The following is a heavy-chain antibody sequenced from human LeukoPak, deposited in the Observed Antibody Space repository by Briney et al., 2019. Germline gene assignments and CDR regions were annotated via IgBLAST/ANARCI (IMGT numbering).Heavy chain of an antibody. J-gene: IGHJ4*02. CDR3: AKIGSASAWYNFDY. CDR2: ISGEDGRT. CDR1: GFMFSSYS. Sequence: TGGSLRLSCAASGFMFSSYSMSWVRQAPGEGLEWVSTISGEDGRTYYADSVKGRFTISRDTSKNTLFLQMYSLRVDDTAIYYCAKIGSASAWYNFDYWGQGTLVTVSS. D-gene: IGHD6-19*01. V-gene: IGHV3-23*01.